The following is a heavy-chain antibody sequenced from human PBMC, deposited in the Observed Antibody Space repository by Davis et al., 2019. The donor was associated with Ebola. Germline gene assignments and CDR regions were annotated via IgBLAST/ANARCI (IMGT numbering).Heavy chain of an antibody. CDR1: GGSISSSSYY. V-gene: IGHV4-39*01. CDR3: ARSVDTAMVD. Sequence: PSETLSLTCTVSGGSISSSSYYWGWIRQPPGKGLEWIGSIYYSGSTYYNPSLKSRVTISVDTSKNQFSLKLSSVTAADTAVYYCARSVDTAMVDWGQGTLVTVSS. J-gene: IGHJ4*02. D-gene: IGHD5-18*01. CDR2: IYYSGST.